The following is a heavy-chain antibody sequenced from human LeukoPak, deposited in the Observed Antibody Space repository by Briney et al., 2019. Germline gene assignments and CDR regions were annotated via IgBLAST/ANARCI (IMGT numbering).Heavy chain of an antibody. Sequence: GRSLRLSCAASGFTFSSYAMHWVRQAPGKGLEWVAVISYDGSNKYYADSVKGRFTISRDNSKNTLYLQMNSLRAEDTAVYYCAKDKLVDSSGYYYGGNWFDPWGQGTLVTVSS. J-gene: IGHJ5*02. CDR2: ISYDGSNK. V-gene: IGHV3-30*04. CDR1: GFTFSSYA. D-gene: IGHD3-22*01. CDR3: AKDKLVDSSGYYYGGNWFDP.